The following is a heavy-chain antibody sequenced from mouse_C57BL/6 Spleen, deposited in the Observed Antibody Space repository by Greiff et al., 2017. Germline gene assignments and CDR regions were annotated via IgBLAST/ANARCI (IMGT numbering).Heavy chain of an antibody. CDR1: GYTFTSYW. Sequence: QVQLQQPGAELVMPGASVKLSCKASGYTFTSYWMHWVKQRPGQGLEWIGEIDPSDSYTNYNQKFKGKSTFTVDKSSSTAYMQLSSLTSEDSAVYYCARGGLRPAMDYWGQGTSVTVSS. D-gene: IGHD2-4*01. CDR2: IDPSDSYT. J-gene: IGHJ4*01. CDR3: ARGGLRPAMDY. V-gene: IGHV1-69*01.